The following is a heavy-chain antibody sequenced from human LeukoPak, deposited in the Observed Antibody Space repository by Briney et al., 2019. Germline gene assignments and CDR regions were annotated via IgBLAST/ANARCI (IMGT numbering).Heavy chain of an antibody. CDR3: AGDDDFWSGYSQVDDAFDI. D-gene: IGHD3-3*01. J-gene: IGHJ3*02. Sequence: SETLPLTCAVSGYSISSGYYWGWIRQPPGKGLEWIGSIYHSGSTYYNPSLKSRVTISVDTSKNQFSLKLSSVTAADTAVYYCAGDDDFWSGYSQVDDAFDIWGQGTMVTVSS. CDR1: GYSISSGYY. V-gene: IGHV4-38-2*02. CDR2: IYHSGST.